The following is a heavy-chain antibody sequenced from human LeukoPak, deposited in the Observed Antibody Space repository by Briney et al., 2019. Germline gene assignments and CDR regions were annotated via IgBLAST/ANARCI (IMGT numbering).Heavy chain of an antibody. V-gene: IGHV4-34*01. D-gene: IGHD4-17*01. CDR1: GGSFSGYY. CDR2: INHSGST. CDR3: ARGRFGDYVIGLYYFDY. Sequence: PSETLSLICAVYGGSFSGYYWSWIREPPGKGLEWIGEINHSGSTNYNPSLTSRVTISVDTSKNQFSLKLSSVTAAHTAVYYCARGRFGDYVIGLYYFDYWGQGTLVTVSS. J-gene: IGHJ4*02.